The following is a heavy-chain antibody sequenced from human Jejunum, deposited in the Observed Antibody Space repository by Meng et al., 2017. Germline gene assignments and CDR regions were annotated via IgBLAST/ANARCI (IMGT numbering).Heavy chain of an antibody. V-gene: IGHV3-74*01. CDR3: ARDMMT. CDR2: IHPSGSNA. CDR1: GFAFSNNV. Sequence: GESLKISCAASGFAFSNNVMHWVRQSPGKGLEWVSRIHPSGSNANNADSVKGRFTVSRDNSKNTLYLQMNSLRAEDTAIYYCARDMMTWGQGTLVTVSS. J-gene: IGHJ5*02. D-gene: IGHD3-16*01.